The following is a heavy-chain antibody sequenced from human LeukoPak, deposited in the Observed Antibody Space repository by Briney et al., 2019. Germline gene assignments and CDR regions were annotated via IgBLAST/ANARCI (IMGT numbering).Heavy chain of an antibody. CDR1: GFIFDNFG. V-gene: IGHV3-20*04. J-gene: IGHJ4*02. D-gene: IGHD4-23*01. CDR2: INWSGDST. CDR3: ARGRDLSTVVPYYFDY. Sequence: GGSLRLSCAASGFIFDNFGMTWVRQAPGKGLEWVSGINWSGDSTGYADSVKGRFTFSRDNTKNSLYLQMNSLRAEDTALYYCARGRDLSTVVPYYFDYWGQGTLVTVSS.